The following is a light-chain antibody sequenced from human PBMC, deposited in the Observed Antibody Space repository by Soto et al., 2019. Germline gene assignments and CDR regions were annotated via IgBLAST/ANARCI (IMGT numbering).Light chain of an antibody. CDR3: QQSYRTPPT. CDR2: AAS. CDR1: QSISSY. J-gene: IGKJ1*01. Sequence: DIQMTQSPSSLSASVGDRVTITCRASQSISSYLNWYQQKPGKAPKLLIYAASSLQSGVPSRFSGSGSGTDFPLNISSLQPEEFATYYCQQSYRTPPTFGQGTKVEIK. V-gene: IGKV1-39*01.